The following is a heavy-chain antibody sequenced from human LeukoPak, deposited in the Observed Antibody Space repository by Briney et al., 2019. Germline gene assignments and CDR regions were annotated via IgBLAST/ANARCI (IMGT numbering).Heavy chain of an antibody. CDR3: AREPRDYDILTGYYNRLGFDY. J-gene: IGHJ4*02. D-gene: IGHD3-9*01. CDR2: IYTSGST. V-gene: IGHV4-4*07. CDR1: GGSISSYY. Sequence: SETLSLTCTVSGGSISSYYWSWIRQPAGKGLEWIGRIYTSGSTNYNPSLKSRVTMSVDTSQNQFSLKLSSVTAADTAVYYCAREPRDYDILTGYYNRLGFDYWGQGTLVTVSS.